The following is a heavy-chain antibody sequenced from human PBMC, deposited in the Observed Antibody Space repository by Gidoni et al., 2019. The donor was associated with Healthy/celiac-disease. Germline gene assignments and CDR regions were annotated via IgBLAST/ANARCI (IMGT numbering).Heavy chain of an antibody. CDR1: GFTFSSYG. V-gene: IGHV3-30*18. CDR2: ISYDGSNK. Sequence: QVQLVESGGGVVQPGRSLRLSCAASGFTFSSYGMHWVRQAPGKGLEWVAVISYDGSNKYYADSVKGRFTISRDNSKNTLYLQMNSLRAEDTAVYYCAKSPSWVAGHDDLGNYGMDVWGQGTTVTVSS. J-gene: IGHJ6*02. CDR3: AKSPSWVAGHDDLGNYGMDV. D-gene: IGHD6-19*01.